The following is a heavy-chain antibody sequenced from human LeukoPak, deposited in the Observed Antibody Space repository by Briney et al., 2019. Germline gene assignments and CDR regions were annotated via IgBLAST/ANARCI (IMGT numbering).Heavy chain of an antibody. J-gene: IGHJ3*01. Sequence: GGSLRLSCTASGFTFSNYWMNWFRQAPGKGLEWVANIKRDGSERYYVDSVRGRFTISRDNAKNSLYLQMNNLSVEDTAVYYCEGGVTWGQGSMVTVSP. CDR2: IKRDGSER. CDR3: EGGVT. CDR1: GFTFSNYW. V-gene: IGHV3-7*01. D-gene: IGHD5/OR15-5a*01.